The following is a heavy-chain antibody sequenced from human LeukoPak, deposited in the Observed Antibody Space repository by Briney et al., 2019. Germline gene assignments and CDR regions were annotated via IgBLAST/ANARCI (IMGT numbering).Heavy chain of an antibody. CDR2: IGYDGRNK. V-gene: IGHV3-33*01. CDR3: ARQSSGIAATDKIDY. Sequence: AGGSLRLSCAASGFTFSSYGIHWVRQAPGKGLEWVTFIGYDGRNKYYADSVKGRFTISRDNSKNTLYLQMNSLRVEDTAIYYCARQSSGIAATDKIDYWGQGTLVTVSS. D-gene: IGHD6-13*01. CDR1: GFTFSSYG. J-gene: IGHJ4*02.